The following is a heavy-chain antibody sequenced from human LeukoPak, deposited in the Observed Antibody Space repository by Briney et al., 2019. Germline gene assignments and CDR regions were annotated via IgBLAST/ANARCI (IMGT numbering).Heavy chain of an antibody. D-gene: IGHD6-19*01. V-gene: IGHV3-74*01. CDR1: GFTFSIYW. Sequence: GGSLRLSCAASGFTFSIYWVHWVRQAPGKGLVWVSSINSDGSSTSYADSVKGRFTISRDNAKNTLYLQMNSLRAEDTAVYYCARDHSSGWYSDYFDYWGQGTLVTVSS. CDR2: INSDGSST. J-gene: IGHJ4*02. CDR3: ARDHSSGWYSDYFDY.